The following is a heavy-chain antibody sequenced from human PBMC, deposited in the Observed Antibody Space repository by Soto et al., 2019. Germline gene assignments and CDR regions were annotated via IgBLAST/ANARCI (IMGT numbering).Heavy chain of an antibody. Sequence: EVQLVESGGGLVKDGGSLRLSCAVSGITFSNAWMAWVRQAPGKRLEGVGRIQKKADGGATEYAASVKGRLSISRDHSKNTLYLQMDSLKTVDSGVYYCTIMGLGAFQYWGQGTLLTVSS. J-gene: IGHJ4*02. CDR2: IQKKADGGAT. V-gene: IGHV3-15*01. CDR1: GITFSNAW. D-gene: IGHD3-16*01. CDR3: TIMGLGAFQY.